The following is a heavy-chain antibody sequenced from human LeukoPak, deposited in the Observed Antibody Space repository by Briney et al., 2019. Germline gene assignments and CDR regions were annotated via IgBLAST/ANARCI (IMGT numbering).Heavy chain of an antibody. V-gene: IGHV1-69*13. J-gene: IGHJ4*02. CDR2: IIPIFGTA. D-gene: IGHD1-26*01. CDR1: GYSFTNYD. Sequence: ASVKVSCKASGYSFTNYDINWVRQATGQGLEWMGGIIPIFGTANYAQKFQGRVTITADESTSTAYMELSSLRSEDTAVYYCARSRVVGATLDYWGQGTLVTVSS. CDR3: ARSRVVGATLDY.